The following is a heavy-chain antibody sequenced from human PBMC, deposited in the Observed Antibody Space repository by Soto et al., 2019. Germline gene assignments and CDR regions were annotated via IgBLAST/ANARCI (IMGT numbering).Heavy chain of an antibody. CDR2: IYYSGST. CDR1: GGSISSYY. Sequence: KPSETLSLTCTVSGGSISSYYWSWIRQPPGKGLEWIGYIYYSGSTNYNPSLKSRVTISVDTSKNQFSLKLSSVTAADTAVYYCARDSLMCSGGSCYLNWFDPWGQGTLVTVSS. V-gene: IGHV4-59*01. J-gene: IGHJ5*02. CDR3: ARDSLMCSGGSCYLNWFDP. D-gene: IGHD2-15*01.